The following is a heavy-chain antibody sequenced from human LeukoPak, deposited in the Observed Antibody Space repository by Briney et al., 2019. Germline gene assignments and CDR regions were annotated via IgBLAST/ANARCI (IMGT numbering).Heavy chain of an antibody. Sequence: GASVKVSCKVSGYTLTELSMHWVRQAPGKGLDWMGGFDPEDGETIYAQKFQGRVTMTEDTSTDTAYMELSSLRSEDTAVYYCVPYDILTGYSHWGQGTLVTVSS. CDR2: FDPEDGET. J-gene: IGHJ4*02. CDR3: VPYDILTGYSH. CDR1: GYTLTELS. D-gene: IGHD3-9*01. V-gene: IGHV1-24*01.